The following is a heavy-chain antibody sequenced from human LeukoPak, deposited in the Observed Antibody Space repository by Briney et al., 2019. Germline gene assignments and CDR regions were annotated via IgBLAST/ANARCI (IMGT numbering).Heavy chain of an antibody. CDR1: GGSISSRNW. CDR3: ARIRGAGADYYYYYMDV. Sequence: SGTLSLTCAVSGGSISSRNWWSWVRQRRGKGLEWIGEIYHSGSTNYNPSLKSRITISVDKSKNQFSLKLSSVTAADTAVYYCARIRGAGADYYYYYMDVWGKGTTVTVSS. V-gene: IGHV4-4*02. CDR2: IYHSGST. D-gene: IGHD3-3*01. J-gene: IGHJ6*03.